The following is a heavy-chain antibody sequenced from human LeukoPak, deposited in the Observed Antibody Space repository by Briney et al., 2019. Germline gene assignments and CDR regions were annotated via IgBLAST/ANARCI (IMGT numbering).Heavy chain of an antibody. V-gene: IGHV4-30-4*01. J-gene: IGHJ4*02. CDR2: IYYSGST. Sequence: PSQTLSPTCTVSGGSISSGDYYWSWIRQPPGKGLEWIGYIYYSGSTYYNPSLKSRVTISVDTSKNQFSLKLSSVTAADTAVYYCARAPDTAMVPSWIDYWGQGTLVTVSS. CDR3: ARAPDTAMVPSWIDY. CDR1: GGSISSGDYY. D-gene: IGHD5-18*01.